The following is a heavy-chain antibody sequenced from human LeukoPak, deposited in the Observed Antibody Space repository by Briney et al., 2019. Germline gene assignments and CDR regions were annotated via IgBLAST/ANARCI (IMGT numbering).Heavy chain of an antibody. V-gene: IGHV1-58*02. CDR1: GFTFTSSA. J-gene: IGHJ4*02. CDR3: AAIGYCSGGSCYSGYYFDY. Sequence: GASVKVSCKASGFTFTSSAMQWVRQARGQRLEWIGWIVVGSGNTNYAQKFQERVTITRDMSTSTAYMELSSLRSVDTAVYYCAAIGYCSGGSCYSGYYFDYWGQGTLVTVSS. D-gene: IGHD2-15*01. CDR2: IVVGSGNT.